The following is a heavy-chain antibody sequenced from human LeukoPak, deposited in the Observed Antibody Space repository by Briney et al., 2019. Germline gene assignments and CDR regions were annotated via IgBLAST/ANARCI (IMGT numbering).Heavy chain of an antibody. V-gene: IGHV3-74*03. Sequence: GGSRSLSCVASGLTLSDHWMYWVRQGPSRGLAHVSRVESDASRTTYADSVKGRFTISRDDAKNTMYLQMNSLRVEDTAVYYCVKGGHKLDIQTTHYYYGLDVWGQGTTVAVS. J-gene: IGHJ6*02. D-gene: IGHD5-12*01. CDR1: GLTLSDHW. CDR2: VESDASRT. CDR3: VKGGHKLDIQTTHYYYGLDV.